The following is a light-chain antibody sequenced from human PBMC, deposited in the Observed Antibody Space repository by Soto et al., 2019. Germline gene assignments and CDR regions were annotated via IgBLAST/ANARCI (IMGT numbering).Light chain of an antibody. CDR3: QQYNDWPRT. J-gene: IGKJ1*01. Sequence: EIVMTQSPATVSVSPGESATLSCRASQRVSTNLAWYQQKPGQAPRLLIAGASTRATGIPARFSGSGSGTEFTLTISSLQSEDFAIYYCQQYNDWPRTFGQGTKVEIK. V-gene: IGKV3-15*01. CDR2: GAS. CDR1: QRVSTN.